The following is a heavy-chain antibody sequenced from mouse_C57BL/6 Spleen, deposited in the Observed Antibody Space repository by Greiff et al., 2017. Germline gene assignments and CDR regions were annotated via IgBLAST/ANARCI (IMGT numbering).Heavy chain of an antibody. V-gene: IGHV1-74*01. J-gene: IGHJ4*01. CDR1: GYNFTSYW. CDR2: IHPSDSDT. Sequence: QVQLKQPGAELVKPGASVKVSCKASGYNFTSYWMHWVKQRPGQGLEWIGRIHPSDSDTNYNQKFKGKATLTVDKSSSTAYMQLSSLASEDSAVEYCARGYLYAMDYWGQGTSVTVSS. CDR3: ARGYLYAMDY. D-gene: IGHD5-1*01.